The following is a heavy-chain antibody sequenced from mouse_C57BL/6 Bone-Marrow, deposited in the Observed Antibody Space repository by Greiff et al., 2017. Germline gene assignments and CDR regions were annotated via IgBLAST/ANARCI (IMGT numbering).Heavy chain of an antibody. CDR2: IDPENGDT. V-gene: IGHV14-4*01. CDR3: ARSDGYYEEVFAY. J-gene: IGHJ3*01. CDR1: GFNIKDDY. Sequence: EVQVVESGAELVRPGASVKLSCTASGFNIKDDYMHWVKQRPEQGLEWIGWIDPENGDTEYASKFQGKATITADTSSNTAYMQLSSLTSEDSAVYYGARSDGYYEEVFAYWGQGTLVTVSA. D-gene: IGHD2-3*01.